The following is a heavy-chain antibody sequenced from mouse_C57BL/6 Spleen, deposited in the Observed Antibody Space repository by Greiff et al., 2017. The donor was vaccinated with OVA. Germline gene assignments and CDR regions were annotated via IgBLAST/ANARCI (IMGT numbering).Heavy chain of an antibody. CDR2: IDPSDSYT. Sequence: QVQLQQSGAELVRPGTSVKLSCKASGYTFTSYWMHWVKQRPGQGLEWIGVIDPSDSYTNYNQKFKGKATLTVDTSSSTAYMQLSSLTSEDSAVYYCARRGTGDYFDYWGQGTTLTVSS. D-gene: IGHD3-3*01. V-gene: IGHV1-59*01. CDR1: GYTFTSYW. J-gene: IGHJ2*01. CDR3: ARRGTGDYFDY.